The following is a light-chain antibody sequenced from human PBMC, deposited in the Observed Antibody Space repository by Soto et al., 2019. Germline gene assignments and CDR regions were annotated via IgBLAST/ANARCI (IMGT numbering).Light chain of an antibody. CDR2: AAS. CDR3: QQSYSTPYT. V-gene: IGKV1-39*01. J-gene: IGKJ2*01. CDR1: QSISSY. Sequence: DIQMTQSPSSLSASVGDRVTITCRASQSISSYLNWYQQKPAKAPKLLIYAASSLQSGVPSRFSGSGSGTDFTLTISSLKPEDFATYYCQQSYSTPYTFGQGTKLEIK.